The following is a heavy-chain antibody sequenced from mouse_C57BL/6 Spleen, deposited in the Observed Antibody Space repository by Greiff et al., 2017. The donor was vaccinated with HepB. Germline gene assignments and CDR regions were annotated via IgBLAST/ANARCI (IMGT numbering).Heavy chain of an antibody. CDR2: IDPSDSYT. Sequence: QVQLQQPGAELVKPGASVKLSFKASGYTFTSYWMQWVKQRPGQGLEWIGEIDPSDSYTNYNQKFKGKATLTVDTSSSTAYMQLSSLTSEDSAVYYCARRPRRYAMDYWGQGTSVTVSS. CDR3: ARRPRRYAMDY. CDR1: GYTFTSYW. J-gene: IGHJ4*01. V-gene: IGHV1-50*01. D-gene: IGHD3-1*01.